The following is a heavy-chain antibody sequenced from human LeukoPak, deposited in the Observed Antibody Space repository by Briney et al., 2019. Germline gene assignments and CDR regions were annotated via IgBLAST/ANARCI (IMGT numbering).Heavy chain of an antibody. Sequence: PSETLSLTCTVSGYSISSGYYWGWIRQPPGKGLEWIGSIYHSGSTYYNPSLKSRVTISVDTSKNQFSLKLSSVTAADTAVYYCARGPYSYDSSGAFDIWGQGTMVTVSS. CDR2: IYHSGST. D-gene: IGHD3-22*01. CDR1: GYSISSGYY. J-gene: IGHJ3*02. CDR3: ARGPYSYDSSGAFDI. V-gene: IGHV4-38-2*02.